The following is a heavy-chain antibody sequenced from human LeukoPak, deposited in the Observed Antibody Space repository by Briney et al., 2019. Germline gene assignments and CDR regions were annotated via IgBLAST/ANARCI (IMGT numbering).Heavy chain of an antibody. CDR2: ISWNSGSI. CDR3: AKDLSGKGGEYGNDFDC. Sequence: GRSLRLSCAASGFTFDDYGMHWVRQAPGKGLEWVSGISWNSGSIGYADSVKGRFTISRDNAKNSLYLQMNSLRAEDTALYYCAKDLSGKGGEYGNDFDCWGQGTLVTVSS. J-gene: IGHJ4*02. D-gene: IGHD2/OR15-2a*01. V-gene: IGHV3-9*01. CDR1: GFTFDDYG.